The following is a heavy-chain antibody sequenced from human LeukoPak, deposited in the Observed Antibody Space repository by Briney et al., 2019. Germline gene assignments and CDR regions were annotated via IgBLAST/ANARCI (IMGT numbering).Heavy chain of an antibody. CDR3: AKAKEQIDMATTTGAFDT. CDR2: ISWNSGSI. CDR1: GFTFDDYA. V-gene: IGHV3-9*01. J-gene: IGHJ3*02. Sequence: GGSLRLSCAASGFTFDDYAMHWVRQLPESCLEWVSSISWNSGSIGYAGSVSGRFTISRDNAMNSLYLQMNSLRVEDTALYYCAKAKEQIDMATTTGAFDTWGQGTMVTVSS. D-gene: IGHD5-24*01.